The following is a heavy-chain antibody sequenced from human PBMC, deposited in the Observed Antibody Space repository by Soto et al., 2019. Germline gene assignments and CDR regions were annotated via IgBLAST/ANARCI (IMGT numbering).Heavy chain of an antibody. D-gene: IGHD6-19*01. CDR2: INNVGSST. CDR1: GFTFSSYW. J-gene: IGHJ3*02. V-gene: IGHV3-74*01. Sequence: EVQLVESGGGLVQPGGSLRLSCAASGFTFSSYWMHWVRQAPGKGLVWVSHINNVGSSTSYADSVKDRFTISRDNAKKTMYLKMNSVRAEDTAVYYCARVRMAGDFDIWGQWTMVTVSS. CDR3: ARVRMAGDFDI.